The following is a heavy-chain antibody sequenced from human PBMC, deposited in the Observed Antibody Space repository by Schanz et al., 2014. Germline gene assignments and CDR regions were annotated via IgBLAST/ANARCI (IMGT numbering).Heavy chain of an antibody. CDR3: ARGTMPGTFDI. Sequence: GPGVKEPGASVKVSCEASRYTFNTYGLNWVRQAPGQGLEWMGWISAYTNNTNYAQKVQGRVTMTTDTSTGTAYMELRSLRYEDTALYYCARGTMPGTFDIWGQGTMVTVSS. D-gene: IGHD2-2*01. CDR2: ISAYTNNT. CDR1: RYTFNTYG. J-gene: IGHJ3*02. V-gene: IGHV1-18*01.